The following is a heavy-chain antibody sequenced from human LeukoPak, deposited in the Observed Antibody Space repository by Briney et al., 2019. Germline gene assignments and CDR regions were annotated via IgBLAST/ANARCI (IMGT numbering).Heavy chain of an antibody. CDR3: ARDSSLYSSSWYDYYYGMDV. J-gene: IGHJ6*02. V-gene: IGHV3-23*01. CDR2: ISGSGGST. Sequence: GGSLRLSCAASGFTFSSYAMSWVRQAPGKGLEWVSAISGSGGSTYYADSVKGRFTISRDNAKNSLYLQMNSLRAEDTAVYYCARDSSLYSSSWYDYYYGMDVWGQGTTVTVSS. D-gene: IGHD6-13*01. CDR1: GFTFSSYA.